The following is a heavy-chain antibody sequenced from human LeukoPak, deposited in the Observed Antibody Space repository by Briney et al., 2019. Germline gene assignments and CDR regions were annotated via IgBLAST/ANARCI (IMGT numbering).Heavy chain of an antibody. D-gene: IGHD4-23*01. J-gene: IGHJ4*02. CDR2: ISGGSSYI. V-gene: IGHV3-21*01. CDR1: GFSFDSYS. Sequence: GGSLRLSCVASGFSFDSYSMNWVRQAPGKGLEWVSCISGGSSYIHYAASVRGRFTLSRDNAKNSVTLQMNSLRVEDTAVYYCARSRWPEDYWGQGTLVTVSS. CDR3: ARSRWPEDY.